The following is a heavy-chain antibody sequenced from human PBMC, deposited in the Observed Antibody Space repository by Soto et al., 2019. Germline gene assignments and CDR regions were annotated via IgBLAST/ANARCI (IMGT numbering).Heavy chain of an antibody. CDR2: IRSKAYGGTT. CDR1: GFTFGDYA. Sequence: PGGSLRLSCTASGFTFGDYAMSWVRQAPGKGLEWVGFIRSKAYGGTTEYAASVKGRFTISRDDSKSIAYLQMNSLKTEDTAVYYCTRGGELPDAFDIWGQGTMVTVS. CDR3: TRGGELPDAFDI. J-gene: IGHJ3*02. D-gene: IGHD1-26*01. V-gene: IGHV3-49*04.